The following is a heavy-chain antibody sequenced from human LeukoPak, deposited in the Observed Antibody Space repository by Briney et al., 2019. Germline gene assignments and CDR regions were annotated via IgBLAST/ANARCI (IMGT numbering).Heavy chain of an antibody. CDR2: ISRNSGSI. CDR1: GFTFDDYA. Sequence: LRLSCAASGFTFDDYAMHWVRQAPGKGLEWVSGISRNSGSIGYADSVKGRFTISRDNAKNSLYLQMNSLRAEDSAIYYCAREGFYFFDFWGQGTLVTVSS. V-gene: IGHV3-9*01. CDR3: AREGFYFFDF. J-gene: IGHJ4*02.